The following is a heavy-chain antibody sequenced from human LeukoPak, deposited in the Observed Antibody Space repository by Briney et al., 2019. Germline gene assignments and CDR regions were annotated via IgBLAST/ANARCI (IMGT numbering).Heavy chain of an antibody. CDR2: MNPHSGSV. V-gene: IGHV1-8*01. CDR3: ASPERQLWLLDY. Sequence: ASVKVSCKASRYTFTSNDINWVRQATGQGLEWMGWMNPHSGSVGYAQKFQGRVTMTRDTSTSTVYMELSSLRSEDTAVYYCASPERQLWLLDYWGQGTLVTVSS. D-gene: IGHD5-18*01. J-gene: IGHJ4*02. CDR1: RYTFTSND.